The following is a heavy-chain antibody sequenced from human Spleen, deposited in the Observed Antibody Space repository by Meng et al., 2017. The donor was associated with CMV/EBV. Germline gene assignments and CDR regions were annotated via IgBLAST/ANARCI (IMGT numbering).Heavy chain of an antibody. CDR1: GFTFSTYS. D-gene: IGHD1-26*01. CDR2: ISSSTTYV. J-gene: IGHJ6*02. CDR3: ARARGGSYPQTYGMDV. Sequence: GESLKISCAASGFTFSTYSMNWVRQAPGKGLEWVSSISSSTTYVYYADSVKGRFTISRDNAKNSLYLQMNSLRAEDTALYYCARARGGSYPQTYGMDVWGQGTTVTVSS. V-gene: IGHV3-21*04.